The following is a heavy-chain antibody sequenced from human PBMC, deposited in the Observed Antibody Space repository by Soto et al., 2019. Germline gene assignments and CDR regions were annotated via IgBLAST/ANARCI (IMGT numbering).Heavy chain of an antibody. CDR1: GFTFSTYA. V-gene: IGHV3-23*01. Sequence: EVQLLESGGGLVQPGGSLRLSCAASGFTFSTYAMNWVRQAPGEGLEWVSTISGSGGSTYYADFVKGRFTISSDNSKNTLDPQTDSLRADDTALYYCAKDVGSRGSCLGIYFDSWGQVTLGSVAS. CDR3: AKDVGSRGSCLGIYFDS. J-gene: IGHJ4*02. D-gene: IGHD1-26*01. CDR2: ISGSGGST.